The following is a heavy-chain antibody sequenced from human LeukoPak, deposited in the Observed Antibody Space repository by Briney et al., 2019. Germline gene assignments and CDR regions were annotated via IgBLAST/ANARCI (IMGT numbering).Heavy chain of an antibody. CDR3: ARGKSVLVVPAPIERTRYYFDY. CDR2: INHSGST. J-gene: IGHJ4*02. Sequence: SETLSLTCAVYGGSFSGYYWSWIRQPPGKGLEWIGEINHSGSTNYNPSLKSRVTISVDTSKNQFSLKLSSVTAADTAVYYCARGKSVLVVPAPIERTRYYFDYRGQGTLVTVSS. CDR1: GGSFSGYY. V-gene: IGHV4-34*01. D-gene: IGHD2-2*01.